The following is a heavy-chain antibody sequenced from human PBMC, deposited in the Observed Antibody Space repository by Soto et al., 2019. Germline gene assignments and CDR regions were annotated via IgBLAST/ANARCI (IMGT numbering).Heavy chain of an antibody. CDR2: ISSSSSYI. J-gene: IGHJ4*02. CDR3: ARGGIAAAGYFDY. CDR1: GFTFSSYS. D-gene: IGHD6-13*01. V-gene: IGHV3-21*01. Sequence: EVQLVESGGGLVKPGGSLRLSCAASGFTFSSYSMNWVRQAPGKGLEWVSSISSSSSYIYYADSVKGRFTISRDNAKNSLYLQRNSLRAEDTAVYYCARGGIAAAGYFDYWGQGTLVTVSS.